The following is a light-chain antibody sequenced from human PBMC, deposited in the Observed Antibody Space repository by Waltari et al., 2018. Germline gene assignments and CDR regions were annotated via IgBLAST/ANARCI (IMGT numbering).Light chain of an antibody. Sequence: SYVLAQPPSVSVAPGVTARLTCGGNDMGYKSVNGYQVKAGQAPVVVVPDDSDRPSGIPERFSASNSANTATLTISGVEAGDEADYYCQVWDSSSDHVVFGGGTKLTVL. CDR1: DMGYKS. J-gene: IGLJ2*01. CDR2: DDS. V-gene: IGLV3-21*02. CDR3: QVWDSSSDHVV.